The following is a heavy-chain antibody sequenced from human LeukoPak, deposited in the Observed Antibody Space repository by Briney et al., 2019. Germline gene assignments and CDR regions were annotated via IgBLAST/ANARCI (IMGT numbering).Heavy chain of an antibody. CDR3: ARGGDGYNYLFDY. V-gene: IGHV1-69*02. J-gene: IGHJ4*02. Sequence: SVKVSCKASGGTFSSYTISWVRQAPGQGLEWMGRIIPILGIANYAQKFQGRVTITADKPTSTAYMELSSLRSEDTAVYYCARGGDGYNYLFDYWGQGTLVTVSS. CDR1: GGTFSSYT. CDR2: IIPILGIA. D-gene: IGHD5-24*01.